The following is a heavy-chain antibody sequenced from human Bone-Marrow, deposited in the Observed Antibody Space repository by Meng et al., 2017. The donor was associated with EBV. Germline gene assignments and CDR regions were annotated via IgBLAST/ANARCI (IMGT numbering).Heavy chain of an antibody. J-gene: IGHJ4*02. CDR1: EFSVSYYT. CDR3: ARDGGDSSGYYYDY. D-gene: IGHD3-22*01. Sequence: AFEFSVSYYTIAWSRQAPGKGQTWVSYISSSGSTIYDADSVKGRFTISRDNAKNSLYLQMNSLRAEDTAVYYCARDGGDSSGYYYDYWGQGTLVTVSS. CDR2: ISSSGSTI. V-gene: IGHV3-11*01.